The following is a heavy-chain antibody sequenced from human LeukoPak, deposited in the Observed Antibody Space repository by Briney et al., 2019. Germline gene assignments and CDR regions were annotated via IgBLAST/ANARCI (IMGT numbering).Heavy chain of an antibody. Sequence: GGSLRLSCAASGFTFSTYAMSWVRQAPGKGLEWVSLISGDGGSTYYADSVKGRFTISRDNSKNSLYLQMNSLRTEDTALYYCAKDNSSGWFDYFDYWGQGTLVTVSS. V-gene: IGHV3-43*02. CDR3: AKDNSSGWFDYFDY. CDR1: GFTFSTYA. J-gene: IGHJ4*02. CDR2: ISGDGGST. D-gene: IGHD6-19*01.